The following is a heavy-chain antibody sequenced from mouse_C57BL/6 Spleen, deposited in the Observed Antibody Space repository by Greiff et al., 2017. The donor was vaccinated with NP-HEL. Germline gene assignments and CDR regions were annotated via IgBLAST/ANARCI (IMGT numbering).Heavy chain of an antibody. Sequence: VQLQQSGPELVKPGASVKISCKASGYAFSSSWMNWVKQRPGKGLEWIGRIYPGDGDTNYNGKFKGKATLTADKSSSTAYMQLSSLTSEDSAVYFCAREDTTVVAGRAMDYWGQGTSVTVSS. CDR1: GYAFSSSW. D-gene: IGHD1-1*01. CDR2: IYPGDGDT. CDR3: AREDTTVVAGRAMDY. J-gene: IGHJ4*01. V-gene: IGHV1-82*01.